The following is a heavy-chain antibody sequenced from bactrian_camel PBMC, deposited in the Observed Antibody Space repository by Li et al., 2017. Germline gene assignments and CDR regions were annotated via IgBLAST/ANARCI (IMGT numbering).Heavy chain of an antibody. V-gene: IGHV3S53*01. CDR2: IDTDGTT. CDR3: AAGRTSWRLLLNVAGYKY. Sequence: HVQLVESGGGSVEAGGSLTLSCSASRPLSTLTVLAWFRQAPGKEREGIAGIDTDGTTTYADSVKGRFTISRDSRTDTLYLQMNNLRREDTAMYYCAAGRTSWRLLLNVAGYKYWGQGTQVTVS. CDR1: RPLSTLTV. J-gene: IGHJ4*01. D-gene: IGHD3*01.